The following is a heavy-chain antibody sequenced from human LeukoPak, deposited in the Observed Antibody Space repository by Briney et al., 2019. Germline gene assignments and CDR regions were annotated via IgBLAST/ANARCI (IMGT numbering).Heavy chain of an antibody. Sequence: GESLRLSCAASGFTFSGSGMHWVRQAPGKGLEWVAFIRNHGSDKYYADSVKGRFTISRDNSKNTLYLQMNSLRPEDTSVYYCARSPTSWYFDYWGQGTLVTVSS. CDR1: GFTFSGSG. J-gene: IGHJ4*02. CDR2: IRNHGSDK. D-gene: IGHD2-2*01. CDR3: ARSPTSWYFDY. V-gene: IGHV3-30*02.